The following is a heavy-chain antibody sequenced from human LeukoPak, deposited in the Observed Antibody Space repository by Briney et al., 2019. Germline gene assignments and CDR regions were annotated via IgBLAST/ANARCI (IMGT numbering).Heavy chain of an antibody. CDR1: GFTVSSNY. J-gene: IGHJ4*02. V-gene: IGHV3-53*01. CDR3: AKVPMKSIVGATSFDY. D-gene: IGHD1-26*01. Sequence: GGSLRLSCAASGFTVSSNYMSWVRQAPGKGLEWVSVIYSGGSTYYADSVKGRFTISRDNSKNTLYLQMNSLRAEDTAVYYCAKVPMKSIVGATSFDYWGQGTLVTVSS. CDR2: IYSGGST.